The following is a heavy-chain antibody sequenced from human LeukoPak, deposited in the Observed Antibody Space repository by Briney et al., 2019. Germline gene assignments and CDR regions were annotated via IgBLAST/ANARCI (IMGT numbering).Heavy chain of an antibody. CDR1: GYTFTSYG. J-gene: IGHJ4*02. V-gene: IGHV1-18*01. D-gene: IGHD3-10*01. CDR2: INTNNVNR. Sequence: ASVKVSCKASGYTFTSYGINWVRQAPGQGLEWMGWINTNNVNRNYAQKLQGRITMTTDTSTNTAYMELTSLRSDDTAVYYCARFYYASGTYYRFWGQGTLVTVSS. CDR3: ARFYYASGTYYRF.